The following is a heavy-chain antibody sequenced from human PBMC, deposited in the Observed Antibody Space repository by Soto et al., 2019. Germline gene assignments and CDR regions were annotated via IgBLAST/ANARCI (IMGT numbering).Heavy chain of an antibody. J-gene: IGHJ4*02. CDR2: ISAYNGNT. V-gene: IGHV1-18*01. CDR3: ARGYVCTILRNPFDY. Sequence: ASVNVSCKASGYTFTIYGISWVLQAPGQGLEWMGWISAYNGNTNYAQKLQGRVTMTTDTSTSTAYMELRSLRSDDTAVYYCARGYVCTILRNPFDYWGQGTLVTVSS. D-gene: IGHD3-9*01. CDR1: GYTFTIYG.